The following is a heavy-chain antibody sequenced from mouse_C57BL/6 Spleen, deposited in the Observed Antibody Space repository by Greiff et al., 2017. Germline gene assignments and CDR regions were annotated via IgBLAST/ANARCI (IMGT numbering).Heavy chain of an antibody. CDR2: IHPSDSDT. CDR3: TTSVITTVVVFYC. D-gene: IGHD1-1*01. CDR1: GYTFTSYW. V-gene: IGHV1-74*01. J-gene: IGHJ2*01. Sequence: QVQLQQPGAELVKPGASVKVSCKASGYTFTSYWMHWVKQRPGQGLEWIGRIHPSDSDTNYNQKFKGKATLTVDKSSTTAYMQLSSLTSEDSAVYYGTTSVITTVVVFYCWGQGTTLTVAS.